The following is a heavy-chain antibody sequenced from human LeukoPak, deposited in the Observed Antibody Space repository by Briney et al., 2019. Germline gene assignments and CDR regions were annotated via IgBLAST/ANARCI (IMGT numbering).Heavy chain of an antibody. CDR3: ARDRAYCGVNSGYVPYRGGWFDP. D-gene: IGHD5-12*01. Sequence: ASVKVSCKASGYTFTNYYIHWVRQAPGQGLEWMGWINPNSGGRNYAQNFQGRVTMTRDTSISVVYMELSRLRSDDTAVYYCARDRAYCGVNSGYVPYRGGWFDPWGQGTLVTVSS. V-gene: IGHV1-2*02. CDR2: INPNSGGR. J-gene: IGHJ5*02. CDR1: GYTFTNYY.